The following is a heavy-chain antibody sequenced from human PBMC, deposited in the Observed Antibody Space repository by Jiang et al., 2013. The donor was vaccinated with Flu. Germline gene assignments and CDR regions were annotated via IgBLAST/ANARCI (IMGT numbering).Heavy chain of an antibody. J-gene: IGHJ4*02. CDR1: GFTFSSYW. Sequence: QLVESGGGLVQPGGSLRLSCAASGFTFSSYWMSWVRQAPGKGLEWVANIKQDGSEKYYVDSVKGRFTISRDNAKNSLYLQMNSLRAEDTAVYYCARDLSSGWYISHYFDYWGQGTLVTVSS. D-gene: IGHD6-19*01. V-gene: IGHV3-7*03. CDR2: IKQDGSEK. CDR3: ARDLSSGWYISHYFDY.